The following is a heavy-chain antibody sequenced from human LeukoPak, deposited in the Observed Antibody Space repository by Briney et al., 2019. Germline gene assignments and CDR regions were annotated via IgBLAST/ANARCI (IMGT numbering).Heavy chain of an antibody. CDR3: ARDSSPSN. CDR1: GFTFSTYE. J-gene: IGHJ4*02. CDR2: ISSSGSTT. Sequence: PGGSLRLSCAASGFTFSTYEMNGVRQAPGKGLGWVSYISSSGSTTYYADSVKGRFTISRDNAKNSLYLQMNSLRAEDTAVYYCARDSSPSNWGQGTLVTVSS. V-gene: IGHV3-48*03. D-gene: IGHD6-19*01.